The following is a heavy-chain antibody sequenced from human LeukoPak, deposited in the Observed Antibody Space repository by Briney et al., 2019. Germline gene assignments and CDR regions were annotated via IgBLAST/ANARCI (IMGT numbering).Heavy chain of an antibody. D-gene: IGHD2/OR15-2a*01. CDR1: GGSISSSSYY. CDR3: AILILSADYFDC. Sequence: SETLSLTCTVSGGSISSSSYYWGWIRQPPGKGLEWIGSIYYSGSTYYNPSLKSRVTISVDTSKNQFSLKLSSVTAADTAVYYCAILILSADYFDCWRQGTLVTVSS. J-gene: IGHJ4*02. CDR2: IYYSGST. V-gene: IGHV4-39*01.